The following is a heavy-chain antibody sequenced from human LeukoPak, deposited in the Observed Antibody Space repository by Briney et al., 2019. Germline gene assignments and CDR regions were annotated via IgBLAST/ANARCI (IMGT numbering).Heavy chain of an antibody. CDR3: ARSGVDDAFDI. J-gene: IGHJ3*02. V-gene: IGHV3-7*01. Sequence: PGGSLRLSCAASGFTFSSYWMSWVRQAPGKGLEWVANIKQDGSEKYYVDSVKGRFTISRDNAKNSLYLQMNSLRAEDTAVYCCARSGVDDAFDIWGQGTMVTVSS. CDR1: GFTFSSYW. CDR2: IKQDGSEK. D-gene: IGHD3-10*01.